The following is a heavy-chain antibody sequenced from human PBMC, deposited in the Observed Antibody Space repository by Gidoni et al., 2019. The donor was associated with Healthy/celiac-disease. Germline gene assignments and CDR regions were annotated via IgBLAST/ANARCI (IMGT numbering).Heavy chain of an antibody. V-gene: IGHV3-9*01. J-gene: IGHJ4*02. CDR3: AKDGDSTVTTLYYFDY. CDR1: AFTFDDYA. D-gene: IGHD4-17*01. CDR2: ISWNSGSI. Sequence: EVQLVESGGGLVQPGRSLRLSCASYAFTFDDYAMHWVRQAPGKGLEWVSGISWNSGSIGYADSVKGRFTISRDNAKNSLYLQMNSLRAEDTALYYCAKDGDSTVTTLYYFDYWGQGTLVTVSS.